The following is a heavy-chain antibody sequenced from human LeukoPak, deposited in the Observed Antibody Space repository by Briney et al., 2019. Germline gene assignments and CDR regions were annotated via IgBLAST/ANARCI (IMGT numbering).Heavy chain of an antibody. J-gene: IGHJ4*02. D-gene: IGHD5-24*01. CDR2: ISDRGTYT. V-gene: IGHV3-11*05. Sequence: GGSLRLSCAASGFTFSDFYMSWIRQAPGQGLEWVSYISDRGTYTNYADSVKGRFTISRDTARNSLYLQMNSLGDEDTAVYYCARAPDGYNLDYWGQGTLVTV. CDR1: GFTFSDFY. CDR3: ARAPDGYNLDY.